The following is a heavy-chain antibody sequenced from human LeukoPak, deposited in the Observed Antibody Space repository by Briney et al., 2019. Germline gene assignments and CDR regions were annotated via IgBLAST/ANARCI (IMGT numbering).Heavy chain of an antibody. D-gene: IGHD3-3*01. CDR1: GYSFTGYY. J-gene: IGHJ4*02. CDR3: ARGSITIFGVVIYYFDY. V-gene: IGHV1-2*02. Sequence: EASVKVSCKASGYSFTGYYIHWVRQAPGQGLEWMGWINPNSGGTNYAQKFQGRVTMTRDTSISTAYMELSRLRSDDTAVYYCARGSITIFGVVIYYFDYWGQGTLVTVSS. CDR2: INPNSGGT.